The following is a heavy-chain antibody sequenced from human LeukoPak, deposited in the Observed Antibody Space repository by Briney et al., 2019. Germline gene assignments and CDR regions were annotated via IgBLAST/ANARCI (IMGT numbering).Heavy chain of an antibody. Sequence: SETLSLTCTVSGVSISTYHWSWIRQPPGKGREGIGYVQTSGSTDYNSSLKGRVTISVDTSKNQFSLKVTSVTAADSAIYYCASSGSWGPSDYWGQGLMVTVSS. CDR3: ASSGSWGPSDY. J-gene: IGHJ4*02. D-gene: IGHD1-26*01. CDR2: VQTSGST. CDR1: GVSISTYH. V-gene: IGHV4-4*09.